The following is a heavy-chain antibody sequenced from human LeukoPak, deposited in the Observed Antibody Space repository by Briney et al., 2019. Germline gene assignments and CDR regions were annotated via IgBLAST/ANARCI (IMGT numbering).Heavy chain of an antibody. Sequence: SGGSLRLSCAASGFTFSTYTMNWVRQAPGKGPEWVSSISSSSTYIYYAASVKGRFTISRDNAKNSLYLQMNSLRAEDTAVYYCARDAGGPFDYWGQGTLVTDSS. J-gene: IGHJ4*02. CDR2: ISSSSTYI. CDR3: ARDAGGPFDY. CDR1: GFTFSTYT. D-gene: IGHD3-16*01. V-gene: IGHV3-21*01.